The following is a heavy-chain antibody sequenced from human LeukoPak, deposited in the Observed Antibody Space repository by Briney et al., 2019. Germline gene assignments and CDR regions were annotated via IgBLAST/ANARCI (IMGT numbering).Heavy chain of an antibody. Sequence: SVKVSCKASGGTFSSYAISWVRQAPGQGLEWMGGIIPIFGTANYAQKFQGRVTITADESTSTAYMELSSLRSEDTAVYYCARGRYSRIFHYYYMDVWGKGTTVTVSS. D-gene: IGHD6-13*01. V-gene: IGHV1-69*13. CDR1: GGTFSSYA. CDR3: ARGRYSRIFHYYYMDV. J-gene: IGHJ6*03. CDR2: IIPIFGTA.